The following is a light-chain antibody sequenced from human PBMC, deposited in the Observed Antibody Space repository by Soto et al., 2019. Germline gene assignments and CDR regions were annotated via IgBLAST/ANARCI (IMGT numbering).Light chain of an antibody. CDR2: GAS. CDR3: QQYGVSPRT. CDR1: ESVAGSY. V-gene: IGKV3-20*01. Sequence: EIVLTQSPDTLSLSPGERASLSCRASESVAGSYLAWYQQKPGRTPRLLIYGASSRATGIPDRFSGSGSGTEFTLTINRLEPEDFAVYYCQQYGVSPRTFGQGTKVDIK. J-gene: IGKJ1*01.